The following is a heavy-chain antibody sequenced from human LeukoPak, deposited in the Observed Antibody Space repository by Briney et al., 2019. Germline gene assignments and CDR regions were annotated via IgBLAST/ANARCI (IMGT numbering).Heavy chain of an antibody. CDR1: GFTFSDHY. CDR3: ARDRYNSFVDY. D-gene: IGHD1-14*01. V-gene: IGHV3-11*05. Sequence: GGSLRLSCAASGFTFSDHYMSWIRQAPGKGLEWVSYTSPSSRSTNYADSVKGRFTISRDNAKKSLHLRMNSLRAEDTAVYYCARDRYNSFVDYWGQGTLVTVSS. CDR2: TSPSSRST. J-gene: IGHJ4*02.